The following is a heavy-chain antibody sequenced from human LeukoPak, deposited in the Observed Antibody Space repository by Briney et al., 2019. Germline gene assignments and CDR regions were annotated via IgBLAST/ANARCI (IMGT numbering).Heavy chain of an antibody. J-gene: IGHJ4*02. Sequence: GGSLRLSCAASGFTFSSYSMNWVRQAPGKGLEWVSSISSSSTYIYYADSVKGRLTISRDDAKNSLYLQMNSLRAEDTAVYYCAKDMGWDVCDYWGRGTRVTVSS. CDR2: ISSSSTYI. CDR3: AKDMGWDVCDY. V-gene: IGHV3-21*01. D-gene: IGHD6-19*01. CDR1: GFTFSSYS.